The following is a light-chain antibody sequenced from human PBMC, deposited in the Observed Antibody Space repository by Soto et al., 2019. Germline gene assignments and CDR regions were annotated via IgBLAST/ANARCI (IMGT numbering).Light chain of an antibody. CDR2: DVS. CDR1: SSDVGGYNY. Sequence: QSALTQPASVSGSPGQSITISCTGTSSDVGGYNYVSWYQQHPGKAPKLMIYDVSNRPSGVSNRFSGSKSGNTASPTISGLQAEDEDDYYCSSYTSSSPYVFGTGTKVTVL. V-gene: IGLV2-14*01. J-gene: IGLJ1*01. CDR3: SSYTSSSPYV.